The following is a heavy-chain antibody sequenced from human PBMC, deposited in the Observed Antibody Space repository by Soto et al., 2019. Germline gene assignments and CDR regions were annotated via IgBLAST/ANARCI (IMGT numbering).Heavy chain of an antibody. CDR3: VTRTGF. CDR1: GFIFSNAW. V-gene: IGHV3-15*07. Sequence: EVQLVESGGGLVKPGGSLRLSCAASGFIFSNAWMNWVRQAPGKGLEWVGLSKRKSDGGTIDYAEPVKGRLTMSRDDSKNTLYLQMNILKIEDTAVYYCVTRTGFWGQGTLVTVSS. CDR2: SKRKSDGGTI. J-gene: IGHJ4*02.